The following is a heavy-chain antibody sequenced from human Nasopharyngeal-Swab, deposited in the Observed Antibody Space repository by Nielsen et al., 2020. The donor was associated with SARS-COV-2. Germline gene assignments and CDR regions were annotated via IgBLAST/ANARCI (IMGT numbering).Heavy chain of an antibody. Sequence: KVSCKASGYFFNTYWIGWVRQMPGKGLEWMGIIFPDDSDTRYSPSFQGQVTISVDASTTTAYLQWSSLKASDTAMYYCARTEYGSGTNFDYWGQGTLATVSS. CDR3: ARTEYGSGTNFDY. J-gene: IGHJ4*02. CDR1: GYFFNTYW. D-gene: IGHD3-10*01. V-gene: IGHV5-51*01. CDR2: IFPDDSDT.